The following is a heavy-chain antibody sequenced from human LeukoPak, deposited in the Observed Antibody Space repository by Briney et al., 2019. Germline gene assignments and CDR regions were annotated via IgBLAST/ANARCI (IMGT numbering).Heavy chain of an antibody. D-gene: IGHD3-16*01. J-gene: IGHJ3*02. Sequence: SETLSLTCTVSGGSISSGDYYWSWIRQPPGKGLEWIGYIYYSGSTYYNPSLKSRVTISVDTSKNQFSLKLSSVTAADTAVYYCARHGKVMGAFDIWGQGTMVTVSS. CDR2: IYYSGST. CDR3: ARHGKVMGAFDI. V-gene: IGHV4-30-4*01. CDR1: GGSISSGDYY.